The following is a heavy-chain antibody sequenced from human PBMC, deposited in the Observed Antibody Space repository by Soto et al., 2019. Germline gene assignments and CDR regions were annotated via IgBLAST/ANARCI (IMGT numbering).Heavy chain of an antibody. V-gene: IGHV6-1*01. D-gene: IGHD1-26*01. CDR3: ARGEQYSGRIFDY. Sequence: SQTLSLTCAITGDSVSSNRAGWRWVRQSPSRGLEWLGRTYYRSKWYYEYAVSVRGRITINPDTSKNQYSLQLNAVTPEDTAVYFCARGEQYSGRIFDYWGQGTLVTVSS. CDR2: TYYRSKWYY. CDR1: GDSVSSNRAG. J-gene: IGHJ4*01.